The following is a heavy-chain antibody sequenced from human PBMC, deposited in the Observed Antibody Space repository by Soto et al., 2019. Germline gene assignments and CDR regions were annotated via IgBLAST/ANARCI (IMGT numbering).Heavy chain of an antibody. V-gene: IGHV1-58*02. CDR1: GFTFTSSA. J-gene: IGHJ4*02. CDR3: ATVLEDLDLTGYINLDY. D-gene: IGHD3-9*01. CDR2: IVVGSGNT. Sequence: ASVKVSCKASGFTFTSSAMQWVRQARGQRLEWIGWIVVGSGNTNYAQKFQERVTITRDMSTSTAYMELSSLRSEDTAVYYCATVLEDLDLTGYINLDYWGQGTLVTVSS.